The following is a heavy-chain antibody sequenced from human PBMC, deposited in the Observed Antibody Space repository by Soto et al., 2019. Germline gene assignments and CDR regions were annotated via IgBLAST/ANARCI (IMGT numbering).Heavy chain of an antibody. J-gene: IGHJ4*02. D-gene: IGHD3-22*01. V-gene: IGHV3-30*18. CDR1: GFTFSSYG. CDR2: ISYDGSNK. Sequence: QVQLVESGGGVVQPGRSLRLSCAASGFTFSSYGMHWVRQAPGKGLEWVAVISYDGSNKYYADSVKGRFTISRDNSKNTLYLQMNSLRADDTAVYYCAKVPGGDSSDDYWGQGTLVTVSS. CDR3: AKVPGGDSSDDY.